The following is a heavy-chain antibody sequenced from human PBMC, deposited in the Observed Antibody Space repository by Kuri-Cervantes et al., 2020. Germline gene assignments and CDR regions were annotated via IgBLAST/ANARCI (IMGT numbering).Heavy chain of an antibody. D-gene: IGHD6-19*01. CDR2: IGTAGDT. Sequence: GESLKISCAASGFTFSSYDMHWVRQATGKGLEWVSAIGTAGDTYYPGSVKGRFTISRDNSKNTLYLQMTSLRAEDTAVYYCARAWQWVVSWGQGTLVTVSS. V-gene: IGHV3-13*01. CDR1: GFTFSSYD. J-gene: IGHJ5*02. CDR3: ARAWQWVVS.